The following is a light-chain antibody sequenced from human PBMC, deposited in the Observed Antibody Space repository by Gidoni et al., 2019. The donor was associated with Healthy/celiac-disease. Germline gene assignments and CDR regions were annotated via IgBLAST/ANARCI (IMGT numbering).Light chain of an antibody. Sequence: ELVLTQSPATLSVSPGERATLSCRASQSVSSNLAWYQQQPGQAPRLLIYGASTRATGIPARFSGSGSGTEFTLTISSLQSEDFAVYYCQQYNNWPPWTFGQXTKVEIK. J-gene: IGKJ1*01. CDR1: QSVSSN. V-gene: IGKV3-15*01. CDR2: GAS. CDR3: QQYNNWPPWT.